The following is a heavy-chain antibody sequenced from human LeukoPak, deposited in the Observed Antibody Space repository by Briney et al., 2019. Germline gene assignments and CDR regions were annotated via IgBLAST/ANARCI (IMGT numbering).Heavy chain of an antibody. J-gene: IGHJ4*02. CDR2: ISYDGSNK. CDR1: GFTFSSYG. D-gene: IGHD3-9*01. Sequence: GGSLRLSCAASGFTFSSYGIHWVRQAPGKGLEWVAVISYDGSNKYYADSVRGRFTISRDNSKNTLYLQMNSLRAEDTAVYYCAQDLGAYYDVLTGKDYWGQGTLVTVSS. CDR3: AQDLGAYYDVLTGKDY. V-gene: IGHV3-30*18.